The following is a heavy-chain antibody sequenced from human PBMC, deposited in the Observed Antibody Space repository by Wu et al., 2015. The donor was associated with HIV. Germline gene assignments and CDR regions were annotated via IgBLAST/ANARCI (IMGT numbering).Heavy chain of an antibody. V-gene: IGHV1-18*01. CDR3: ARETPTIFGGVNDLDP. CDR2: ISAYNGNT. Sequence: QVQLVQSGAEVKKPGASVKVSCKASGYTFTSYGISWVRQAPGQGLEWMGWISAYNGNTNYAQKLQGRVTITADKSTSTVYMELSSLRSEDTAVYYCARETPTIFGGVNDLDPWGQGTLVTVSS. D-gene: IGHD3-3*01. J-gene: IGHJ5*02. CDR1: GYTFTSYG.